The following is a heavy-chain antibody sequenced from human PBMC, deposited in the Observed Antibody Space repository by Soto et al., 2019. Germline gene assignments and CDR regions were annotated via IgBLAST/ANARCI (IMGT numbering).Heavy chain of an antibody. CDR1: GASIESRNYF. J-gene: IGHJ4*02. D-gene: IGHD5-18*01. CDR3: GRMEEDETGYNDFDF. V-gene: IGHV4-39*02. CDR2: IHSSGGT. Sequence: SETLSLTCTVSGASIESRNYFWGWIRQPPGKGLEFVGSIHSSGGTYYNPSLKSRVTVSVDLSNSHFSLSLKSLTATDTAVYYCGRMEEDETGYNDFDFWGQGNLVTVS.